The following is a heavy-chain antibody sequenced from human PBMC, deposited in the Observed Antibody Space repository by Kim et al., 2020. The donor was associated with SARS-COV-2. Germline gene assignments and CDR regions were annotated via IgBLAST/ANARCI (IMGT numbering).Heavy chain of an antibody. CDR2: VSPRSSYI. Sequence: GGSPRLSCAASGFTFSNYTMNWVRQAPGKGLEWVSSVSPRSSYISYADSVKGRFTISRDNAKNSLYLQMNSLRAEDTAVYYCARESPGAAAGSRWGQGTLVTVSS. D-gene: IGHD6-13*01. CDR1: GFTFSNYT. CDR3: ARESPGAAAGSR. J-gene: IGHJ4*02. V-gene: IGHV3-21*01.